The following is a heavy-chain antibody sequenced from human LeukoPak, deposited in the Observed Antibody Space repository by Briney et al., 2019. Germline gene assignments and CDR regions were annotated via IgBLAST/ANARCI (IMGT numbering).Heavy chain of an antibody. V-gene: IGHV3-23*01. Sequence: GGSPRLSCAASGFTFSNAWMNWVRQAPGKGLEWVSSISSSGGSTYYADSVKGRFTISRDNSKNTLYLQMNSLRAEDTALYYCAKGADYGDFPYYFDYWGQGTLVTVSS. CDR3: AKGADYGDFPYYFDY. J-gene: IGHJ4*02. CDR1: GFTFSNAW. D-gene: IGHD4-17*01. CDR2: ISSSGGST.